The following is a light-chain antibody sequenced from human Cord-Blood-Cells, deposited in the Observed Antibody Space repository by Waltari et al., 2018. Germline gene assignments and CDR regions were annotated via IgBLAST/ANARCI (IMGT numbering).Light chain of an antibody. V-gene: IGKV1-5*03. CDR2: KAS. CDR1: QSISSW. CDR3: QQYNSYSFT. Sequence: RVTITCRASQSISSWLAWYQQKPGKATKLLIYKASSLESGVPSRFSGSGSGTEFTLTISSLQPDDFATYYCQQYNSYSFTFGPGTKVDIK. J-gene: IGKJ3*01.